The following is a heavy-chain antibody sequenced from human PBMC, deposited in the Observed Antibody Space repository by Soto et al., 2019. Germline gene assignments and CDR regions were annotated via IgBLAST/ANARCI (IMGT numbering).Heavy chain of an antibody. V-gene: IGHV1-18*01. J-gene: IGHJ5*02. CDR1: GYTFTSCG. Sequence: ASVKVSCKASGYTFTSCGISWVRQAPGQGLEWMGWISAYNGNTNYAQKLQGRVTMTTDTSTSTAYMELRSLRSDDTAVYYCARVSSQVGTVWFDPWGQGTLVTVSS. CDR3: ARVSSQVGTVWFDP. D-gene: IGHD2-21*02. CDR2: ISAYNGNT.